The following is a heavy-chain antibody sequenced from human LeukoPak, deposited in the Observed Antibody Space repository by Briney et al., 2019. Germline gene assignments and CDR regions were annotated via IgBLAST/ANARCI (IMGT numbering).Heavy chain of an antibody. Sequence: SQTLSLTCTVSGGSISSGGYYWSWIRQHPGKGLEWIGYIYYSGSTYYNPSLKSRVTISVDTSKNQFSLKLSSVTAADTAVYHCAREFSGHFDYWGQGTLVTVSS. V-gene: IGHV4-31*03. CDR3: AREFSGHFDY. J-gene: IGHJ4*02. CDR1: GGSISSGGYY. D-gene: IGHD2-15*01. CDR2: IYYSGST.